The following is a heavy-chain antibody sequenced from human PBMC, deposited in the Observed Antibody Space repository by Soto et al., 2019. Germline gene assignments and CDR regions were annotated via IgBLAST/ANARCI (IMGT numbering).Heavy chain of an antibody. Sequence: PSETLSLTCTVSGGSISGYYWSWIRQPPGKGLEWIGYIYYSGSTNYNPSLKSRVTISVDTSKNQFSLKLSSVTAADTAVYYCARNPVAAAGGMDVWGQGTTVTVSS. V-gene: IGHV4-59*01. J-gene: IGHJ6*02. CDR2: IYYSGST. CDR3: ARNPVAAAGGMDV. D-gene: IGHD6-13*01. CDR1: GGSISGYY.